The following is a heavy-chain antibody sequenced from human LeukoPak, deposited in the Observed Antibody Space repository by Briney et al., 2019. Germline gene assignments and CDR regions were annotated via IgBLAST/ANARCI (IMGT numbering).Heavy chain of an antibody. CDR2: ISPTGSTT. J-gene: IGHJ4*02. V-gene: IGHV3-74*01. Sequence: GGSLRLSCTASGFSFSGPWMHWARQLPGKGLVWVSRISPTGSTTSYADSVKGRFTVSRDNAKNTLYLQVNSLGAEDTAVYYCARGPNSNWSGLDFWGQGTLLTVSS. D-gene: IGHD6-6*01. CDR3: ARGPNSNWSGLDF. CDR1: GFSFSGPW.